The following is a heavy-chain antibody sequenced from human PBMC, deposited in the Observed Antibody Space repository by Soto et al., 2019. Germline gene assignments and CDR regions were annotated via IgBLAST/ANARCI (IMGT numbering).Heavy chain of an antibody. CDR2: ISGSGGST. D-gene: IGHD4-17*01. J-gene: IGHJ2*01. CDR1: GFTFSSYA. V-gene: IGHV3-23*01. Sequence: EVQLLESGGGLVQPGGSLRLSCAASGFTFSSYAMSWVRQAPGKGLEWVSAISGSGGSTYYADSVKGRFTISRDNSKNTLYLQMNSLRAEDRTVYYCAKVVDYGDPYWYFDLWGRGTLVTVSS. CDR3: AKVVDYGDPYWYFDL.